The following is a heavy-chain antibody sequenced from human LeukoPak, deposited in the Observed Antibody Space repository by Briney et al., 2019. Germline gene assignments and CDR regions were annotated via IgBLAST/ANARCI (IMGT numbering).Heavy chain of an antibody. D-gene: IGHD6-19*01. CDR3: ARDVNSSGWYYYYGMDV. CDR1: GFTFSSYG. CDR2: IWYDGSNK. Sequence: GGSPRLSCAASGFTFSSYGMHWVRQAPGKGLEWVAVIWYDGSNKYYADSVKGRFTISRDNSKNTLYLQMNSLRAEDTAVYYCARDVNSSGWYYYYGMDVWGQGTTVTVSS. J-gene: IGHJ6*02. V-gene: IGHV3-33*01.